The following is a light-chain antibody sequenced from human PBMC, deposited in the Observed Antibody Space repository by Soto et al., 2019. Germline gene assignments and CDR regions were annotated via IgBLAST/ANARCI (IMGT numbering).Light chain of an antibody. V-gene: IGKV1-33*01. J-gene: IGKJ1*01. CDR2: DAS. CDR3: QQYDNYPRK. Sequence: DIQMTQSPSSLSASVGARVTITCQASQDISNYLNWYQQKPGKAPKLLIYDASNLETGVPSRFSGSGSGTDFTFTISSLQPDDIATYYCQQYDNYPRKFGQGTKA. CDR1: QDISNY.